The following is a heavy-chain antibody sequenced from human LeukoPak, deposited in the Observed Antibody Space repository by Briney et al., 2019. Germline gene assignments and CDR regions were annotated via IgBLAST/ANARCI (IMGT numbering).Heavy chain of an antibody. CDR2: ISGSGGST. Sequence: QPGGSLRLSCAASGFTFSSYAMSWVRQAPGKGLEWVSVISGSGGSTHYADSVKGRFTISRDNSKNTLFLQMNSLRAEDTALYYCAKDARYSGSQTAHFDYWGQGTLVTVSS. V-gene: IGHV3-23*01. CDR1: GFTFSSYA. D-gene: IGHD1-26*01. CDR3: AKDARYSGSQTAHFDY. J-gene: IGHJ4*02.